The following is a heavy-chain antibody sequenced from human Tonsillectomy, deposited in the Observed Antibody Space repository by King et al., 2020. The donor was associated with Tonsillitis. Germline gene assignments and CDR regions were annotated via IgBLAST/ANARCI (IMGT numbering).Heavy chain of an antibody. CDR1: GYTFTSYY. Sequence: QLVQSGAEVKKPGASVKVSCKASGYTFTSYYMHWVRQAPGQGLEWMGIINPSGGSTSYAQKFQGRVTMTRDTSTSTVYMELSSLRSEDTAVDYCATGAAVTSTPSNYYYYGMDVWGQGTTVTVSS. CDR2: INPSGGST. D-gene: IGHD2-21*02. V-gene: IGHV1-46*01. CDR3: ATGAAVTSTPSNYYYYGMDV. J-gene: IGHJ6*02.